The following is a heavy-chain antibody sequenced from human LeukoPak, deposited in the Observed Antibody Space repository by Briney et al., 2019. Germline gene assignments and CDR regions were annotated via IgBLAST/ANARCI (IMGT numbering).Heavy chain of an antibody. CDR1: GGSISSGDYY. D-gene: IGHD3-3*01. J-gene: IGHJ4*02. CDR2: IYYSGST. CDR3: ASTLRFLEWLTGGAYYFDY. V-gene: IGHV4-30-4*01. Sequence: SETLSLTCTVSGGSISSGDYYWSWIRQPPGQGLEWIGYIYYSGSTYYNPSLKSRVTISVDTSKNQFSLKLSSVTAADTAVYYCASTLRFLEWLTGGAYYFDYWGQGTLVTVSS.